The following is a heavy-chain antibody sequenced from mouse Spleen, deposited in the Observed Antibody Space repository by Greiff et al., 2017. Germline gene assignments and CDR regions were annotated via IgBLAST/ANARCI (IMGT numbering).Heavy chain of an antibody. CDR1: GYTFTSYW. D-gene: IGHD2-3*01. CDR2: IDPNSGGT. Sequence: VKQSCKASGYTFTSYWMHWGKQRPGRGLEWIGRIDPNSGGTKYNEKFKSKATLTVDKPSSTAYMQLSSLTSEDSAVYYCARLRDDGYLYYAMDYWGQGTSVTVSS. J-gene: IGHJ4*01. V-gene: IGHV1-72*01. CDR3: ARLRDDGYLYYAMDY.